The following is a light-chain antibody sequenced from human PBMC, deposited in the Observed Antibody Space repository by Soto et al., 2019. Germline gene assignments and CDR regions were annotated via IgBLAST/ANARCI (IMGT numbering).Light chain of an antibody. CDR3: QQSYSTPRT. CDR2: AES. J-gene: IGKJ1*01. Sequence: DIQMTQSPSSLSASVGDRVTITCRASQSISSYLNWYQQKPGKAPNLLIYAESSLQSGVPSRFSGSGSGTDFTLTISSLQPEDFATYDCQQSYSTPRTFGQGTKVEI. CDR1: QSISSY. V-gene: IGKV1-39*01.